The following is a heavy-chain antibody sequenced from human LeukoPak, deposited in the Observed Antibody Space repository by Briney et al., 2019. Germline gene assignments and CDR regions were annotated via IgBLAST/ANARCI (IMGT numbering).Heavy chain of an antibody. D-gene: IGHD4-17*01. CDR1: GFTFSSYG. CDR3: AKDATTVTTFYFDY. J-gene: IGHJ4*02. CDR2: IRYDGSNK. V-gene: IGHV3-30*02. Sequence: PGGSLRLSCAASGFTFSSYGMHWVRQAPGKGLEWVAFIRYDGSNKYYADSVKGRFTISRDNSKNTPYLQMNSLRAEDTAVYYCAKDATTVTTFYFDYWGQGTLVTVSS.